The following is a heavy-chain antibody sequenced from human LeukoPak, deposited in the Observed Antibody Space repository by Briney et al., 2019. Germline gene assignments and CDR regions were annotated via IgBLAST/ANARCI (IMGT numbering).Heavy chain of an antibody. CDR3: ARRYCSGGSCYAFDY. J-gene: IGHJ4*02. Sequence: GGSLRLSCAASGFTFDDYAMHWVRQAPGKGLEWVSSISSSSSYIYYADSVKGRFTISRDNAKNSLYLQMNSLRAEDTAVYYCARRYCSGGSCYAFDYWGQGTLVTVSS. CDR2: ISSSSSYI. V-gene: IGHV3-21*01. D-gene: IGHD2-15*01. CDR1: GFTFDDYA.